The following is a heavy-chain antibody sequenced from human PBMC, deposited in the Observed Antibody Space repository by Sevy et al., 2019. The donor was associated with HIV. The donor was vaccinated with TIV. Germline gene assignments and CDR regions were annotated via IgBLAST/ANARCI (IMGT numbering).Heavy chain of an antibody. D-gene: IGHD2-2*01. Sequence: GGSLRLSCAASGFNTIHYAMHWVRQAPGKGLQWVTFIRYDGHTRYYADFVRGRFTISRDTSKNTLYLQMNSLSTEDTAIYYCAKDQCSGASYSGYVFENWGQGTLVTVSS. CDR1: GFNTIHYA. J-gene: IGHJ4*03. CDR3: AKDQCSGASYSGYVFEN. CDR2: IRYDGHTR. V-gene: IGHV3-30*02.